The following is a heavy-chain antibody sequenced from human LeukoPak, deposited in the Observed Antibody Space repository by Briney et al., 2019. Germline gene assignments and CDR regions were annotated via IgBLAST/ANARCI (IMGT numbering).Heavy chain of an antibody. CDR2: ISGGGGST. CDR1: EFTFSNYA. CDR3: AKGSGINHYHWIDP. Sequence: GGSLRLSCAASEFTFSNYAMNWVRQAPGKGLEWVSGISGGGGSTYYADSVKGRFTISRDNSKNTLYLQMDSLRAEDTALYYCAKGSGINHYHWIDPWGQGALVTVSS. J-gene: IGHJ5*02. D-gene: IGHD1-14*01. V-gene: IGHV3-23*01.